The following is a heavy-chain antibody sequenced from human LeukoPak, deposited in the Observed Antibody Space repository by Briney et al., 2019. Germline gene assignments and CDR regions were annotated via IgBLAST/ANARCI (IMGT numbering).Heavy chain of an antibody. Sequence: ASVKVSCKASGGTFSSYAISWVRQAPGQGLEWMGGIIPIFGTANYVQKFQGRVTITADESTSTAYMELSSLRSEDTAVYYCARDAGIVATANWGQGTLVTVSS. D-gene: IGHD5-12*01. J-gene: IGHJ4*02. V-gene: IGHV1-69*13. CDR3: ARDAGIVATAN. CDR1: GGTFSSYA. CDR2: IIPIFGTA.